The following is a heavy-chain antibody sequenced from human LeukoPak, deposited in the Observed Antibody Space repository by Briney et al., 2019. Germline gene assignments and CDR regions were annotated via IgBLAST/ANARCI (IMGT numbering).Heavy chain of an antibody. J-gene: IGHJ3*02. CDR3: ARDLVSAGFDI. D-gene: IGHD6-6*01. V-gene: IGHV7-4-1*02. Sequence: ASVKVSCKAFGYTFISHAMNWVRQAPGQGLELMGWINTNTGIPTYAQGFAGRFVFSLDTSDTTAYLQITSLKAEGTAVYYCARDLVSAGFDIWGQGTMVTVSS. CDR1: GYTFISHA. CDR2: INTNTGIP.